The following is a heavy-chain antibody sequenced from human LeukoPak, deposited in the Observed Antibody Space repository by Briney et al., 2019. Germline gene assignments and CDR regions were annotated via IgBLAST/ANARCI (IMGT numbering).Heavy chain of an antibody. CDR2: ISSSSSYI. V-gene: IGHV3-21*01. CDR3: ARAPYSNSWYGDY. Sequence: PGGSLRLSCAASGFTFSSYSMNWVRQAPGKGLEWVSSISSSSSYIYYADSVKGRFTISKDNAKNSLYLQMNSLRAEDTAVYYCARAPYSNSWYGDYWGQGTLVTVSS. CDR1: GFTFSSYS. J-gene: IGHJ4*02. D-gene: IGHD6-13*01.